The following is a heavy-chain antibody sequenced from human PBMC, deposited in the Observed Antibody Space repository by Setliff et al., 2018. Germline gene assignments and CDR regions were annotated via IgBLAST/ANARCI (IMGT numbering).Heavy chain of an antibody. Sequence: PGGSLRLSCAASGLTFSSYWMTWVRQAPGKGLEWLANIKQDESDTTYGDSVKGRFTISRDNAKNTLYLQMNSLRADDTAVYYCARAKGNDYSMDVWGKGTTVTVSS. CDR3: ARAKGNDYSMDV. CDR2: IKQDESDT. V-gene: IGHV3-7*01. CDR1: GLTFSSYW. J-gene: IGHJ6*03.